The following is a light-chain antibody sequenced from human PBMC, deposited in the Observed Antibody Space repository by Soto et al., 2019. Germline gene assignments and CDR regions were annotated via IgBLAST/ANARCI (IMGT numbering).Light chain of an antibody. Sequence: AIQLTQSPSSLSASIGDRVTITCRASQGIRNDLGWFQQKPGKAPKLLIYAASSVQSGVPSRFSGSGSGTDFTLTLSSLLPEDSATYFCLQHYNYPWTFGQGTKVEIK. CDR2: AAS. V-gene: IGKV1-6*01. CDR3: LQHYNYPWT. J-gene: IGKJ1*01. CDR1: QGIRND.